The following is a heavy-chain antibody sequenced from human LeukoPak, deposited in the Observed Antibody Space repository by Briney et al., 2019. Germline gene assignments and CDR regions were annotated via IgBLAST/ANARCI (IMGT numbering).Heavy chain of an antibody. D-gene: IGHD1-26*01. V-gene: IGHV4-34*01. J-gene: IGHJ4*02. CDR3: ARLGSGSRAPPIDY. Sequence: SETLSLTCTVSGGSISSYYWSWIRQPPGKGLEWIGEINHSGSTNYNPSLKSRVTISVDTSKNQFSLKLSSVTAADTAVYYCARLGSGSRAPPIDYWGQGTLVTVSS. CDR2: INHSGST. CDR1: GGSISSYY.